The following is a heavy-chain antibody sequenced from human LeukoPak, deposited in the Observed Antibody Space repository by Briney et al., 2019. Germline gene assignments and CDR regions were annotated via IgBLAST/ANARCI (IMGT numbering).Heavy chain of an antibody. Sequence: GGSMRLACAASGSTFSSYWMHWVRQGQGKGLVWVARINGDESRTTYADSVRDRFTISRDNAKNTLYLQMNSLRAEDTAVYYCVRGQLERPFDFYYGMDVWGKGTTVTVSS. V-gene: IGHV3-74*01. CDR2: INGDESRT. CDR3: VRGQLERPFDFYYGMDV. CDR1: GSTFSSYW. J-gene: IGHJ6*04. D-gene: IGHD1-1*01.